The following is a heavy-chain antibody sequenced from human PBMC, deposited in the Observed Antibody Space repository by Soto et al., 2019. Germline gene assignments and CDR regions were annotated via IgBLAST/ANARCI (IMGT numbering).Heavy chain of an antibody. D-gene: IGHD2-15*01. Sequence: GGSLRLSCAASGFTFSSYAMSWVRQAPGKGLEWVSVISGSGGSTYYADSVKGRFTISRDNSKNTLYLQMNSLRAEDTAVYYCAKGTVVVAATPGPYFDYWGQGTLVTVSS. V-gene: IGHV3-23*01. CDR3: AKGTVVVAATPGPYFDY. CDR1: GFTFSSYA. J-gene: IGHJ4*02. CDR2: ISGSGGST.